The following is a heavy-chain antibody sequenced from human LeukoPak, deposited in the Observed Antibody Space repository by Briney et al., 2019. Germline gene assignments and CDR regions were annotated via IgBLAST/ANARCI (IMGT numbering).Heavy chain of an antibody. D-gene: IGHD4-11*01. CDR3: ARVTSYSRKGDAFDI. CDR1: GFTFTSSA. Sequence: GASVKVSCKASGFTFTSSAMQWVRQARGQRLEWIGWIVVGSGNTNYAQKFQGRVTMTRDTSTSTVYMELSSLRSEDTAVYYCARVTSYSRKGDAFDIWGQGTMVTVSS. CDR2: IVVGSGNT. V-gene: IGHV1-58*02. J-gene: IGHJ3*02.